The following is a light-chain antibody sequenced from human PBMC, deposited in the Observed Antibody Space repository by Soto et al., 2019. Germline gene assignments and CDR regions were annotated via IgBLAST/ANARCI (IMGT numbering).Light chain of an antibody. J-gene: IGLJ2*01. V-gene: IGLV1-51*01. CDR1: RSNIGNNY. Sequence: QSVLTQPPSVSVAPGQIVTISCSGSRSNIGNNYVSWYRQLPRTVPKLLIYENNKRPSGIPDRFSGSKSGTSATLGITGLQTGDEADYYCGTWDSSLNVVLFGGGTKLTVL. CDR2: ENN. CDR3: GTWDSSLNVVL.